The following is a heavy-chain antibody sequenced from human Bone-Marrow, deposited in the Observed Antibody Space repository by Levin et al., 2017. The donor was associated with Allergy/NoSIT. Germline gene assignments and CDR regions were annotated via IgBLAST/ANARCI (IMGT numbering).Heavy chain of an antibody. D-gene: IGHD7-27*01. CDR1: GFSLNSGVG. Sequence: KRSGPTLVKPTQTLTLTCTFSGFSLNSGVGVAWIRQPPGKALEWLALVYWDGDKRYSPSLKSRLTITKDTSKNQVVLTMTNMDPVDTATYYCARPNWGSAGAFDVWGPGTMVTVSS. V-gene: IGHV2-5*02. J-gene: IGHJ3*01. CDR2: VYWDGDK. CDR3: ARPNWGSAGAFDV.